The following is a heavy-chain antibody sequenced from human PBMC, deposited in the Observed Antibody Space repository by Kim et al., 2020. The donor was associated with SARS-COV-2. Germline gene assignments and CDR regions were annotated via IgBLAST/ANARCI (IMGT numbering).Heavy chain of an antibody. D-gene: IGHD5-18*01. V-gene: IGHV4-31*03. Sequence: SETLSLTCTVSGGSISSGGYYWSWIRQHPGKGLEWIGYIYYSGSTYYNPSLKSRVTISVDTSKNQFSLKLSSVTAADTAVYYCARRGGYSYGFWFDPWGQGTLVTVSS. CDR1: GGSISSGGYY. J-gene: IGHJ5*02. CDR2: IYYSGST. CDR3: ARRGGYSYGFWFDP.